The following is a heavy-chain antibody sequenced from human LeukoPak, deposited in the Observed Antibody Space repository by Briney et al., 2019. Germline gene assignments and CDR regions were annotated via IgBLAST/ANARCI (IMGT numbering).Heavy chain of an antibody. CDR2: IYHSGST. D-gene: IGHD3-22*01. Sequence: PGGSLRLSCAASGFTFRSYTMHWVRQAPGKGLEWIGSIYHSGSTYYNPSLKSRVTISVDTSKNQFSLKLSSVTAADTAVYYCARAYYDSSGYYPYWGQGTLVTVSS. CDR1: GFTFRSYT. V-gene: IGHV4-38-2*01. CDR3: ARAYYDSSGYYPY. J-gene: IGHJ4*02.